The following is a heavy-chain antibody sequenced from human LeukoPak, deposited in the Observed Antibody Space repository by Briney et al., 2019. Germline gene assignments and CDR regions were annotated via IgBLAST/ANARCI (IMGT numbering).Heavy chain of an antibody. CDR2: ISSSSSDI. D-gene: IGHD1-26*01. CDR1: GFTFSTYS. V-gene: IGHV3-21*01. Sequence: PGGSLRLSCAASGFTFSTYSMNWVRQAPGKGLEWVSFISSSSSDIYYADSVKGRFSISRDNAKNSLYLQMNSLRAEDTVVYYCARVYSGSPTDYWGQGTLVTVSS. CDR3: ARVYSGSPTDY. J-gene: IGHJ4*02.